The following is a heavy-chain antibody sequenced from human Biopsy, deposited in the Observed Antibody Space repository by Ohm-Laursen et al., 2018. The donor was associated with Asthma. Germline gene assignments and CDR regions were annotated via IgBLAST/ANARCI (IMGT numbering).Heavy chain of an antibody. Sequence: SLRLSCSASGFAVRRDYMFWVRQAPGKGLEWVSVIYSGGTSHTADSVRGRFTISRDYRKDTLYLQMHSLRAGDTAVYYCARGDSSNWSHYYFDYWGQGTLVTVSS. CDR1: GFAVRRDY. CDR2: IYSGGTS. CDR3: ARGDSSNWSHYYFDY. J-gene: IGHJ4*02. D-gene: IGHD3-22*01. V-gene: IGHV3-53*01.